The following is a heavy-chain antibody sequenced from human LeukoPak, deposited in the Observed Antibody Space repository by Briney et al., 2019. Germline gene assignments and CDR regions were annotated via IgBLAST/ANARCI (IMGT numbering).Heavy chain of an antibody. J-gene: IGHJ4*02. CDR1: GGSITSHY. CDR3: AKTNSGWMYYFDY. Sequence: SQTLSLTCTVSGGSITSHYWSWIRQPPGKGLEWIGYIYYSGSTNYNPSLKSRVTISVDTSKNQFSLKLSSVTAADTAVYYCAKTNSGWMYYFDYWGQGTLVTVSS. V-gene: IGHV4-59*11. D-gene: IGHD6-19*01. CDR2: IYYSGST.